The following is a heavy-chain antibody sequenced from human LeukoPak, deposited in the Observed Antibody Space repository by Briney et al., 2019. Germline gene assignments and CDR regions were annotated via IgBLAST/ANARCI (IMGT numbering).Heavy chain of an antibody. CDR2: INPNSGGT. J-gene: IGHJ3*02. CDR1: GYTFTSYG. Sequence: ASVKVSCKASGYTFTSYGISWVRQAPGQGLEWMGRINPNSGGTNYAQKFQGRVTMTRDTSISTAYMELSRLRSDDTAVYYCARVSSSGWDDAFDIWGQGTMVTVSS. CDR3: ARVSSSGWDDAFDI. D-gene: IGHD6-19*01. V-gene: IGHV1-2*06.